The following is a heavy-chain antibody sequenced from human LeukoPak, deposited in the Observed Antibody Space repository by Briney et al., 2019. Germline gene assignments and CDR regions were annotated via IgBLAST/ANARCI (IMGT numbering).Heavy chain of an antibody. V-gene: IGHV3-23*01. CDR3: AKGAYDYIEIAYFDY. Sequence: GGSFRLSCVASGFTFNNYAMNWVRQAPGKGLEWVSLIIGSSGSTFYADSVKGRFTISRDKSKNTLYLQMSSLRAEDTAVYYCAKGAYDYIEIAYFDYWGQGSLVTVSS. CDR1: GFTFNNYA. D-gene: IGHD5-12*01. J-gene: IGHJ4*02. CDR2: IIGSSGST.